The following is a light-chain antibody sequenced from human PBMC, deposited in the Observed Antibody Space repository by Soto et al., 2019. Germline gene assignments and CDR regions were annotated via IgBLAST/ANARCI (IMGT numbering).Light chain of an antibody. CDR3: QQYTNWPPFT. CDR1: QNVGTS. J-gene: IGKJ2*01. V-gene: IGKV3-15*01. Sequence: IILTQSPAPLSLSPREGASLSCRASQNVGTSLAWYQQKSGQAPRLLIYGASTRAAGVPARFSGSASGTKYTLTITGLQSEDFALYYCQQYTNWPPFTFGQGTRLEIK. CDR2: GAS.